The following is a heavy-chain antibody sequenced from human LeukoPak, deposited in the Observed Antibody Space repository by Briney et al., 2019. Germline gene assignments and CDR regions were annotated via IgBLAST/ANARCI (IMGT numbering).Heavy chain of an antibody. V-gene: IGHV3-30*03. CDR2: ISYDGRNK. J-gene: IGHJ4*02. CDR1: GFTFSSYG. CDR3: ARDPYSSSWLDY. Sequence: GGSLRLSCAASGFTFSSYGMHWVRQAPGKGLEWVAVISYDGRNKYYADSVKGRFTISRDNSKNTLYLQMNSLRAEDTAVYYCARDPYSSSWLDYWGQGTLVTVSS. D-gene: IGHD6-13*01.